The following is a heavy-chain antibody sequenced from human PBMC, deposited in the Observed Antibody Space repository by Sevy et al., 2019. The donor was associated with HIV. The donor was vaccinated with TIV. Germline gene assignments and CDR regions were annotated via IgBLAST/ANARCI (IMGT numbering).Heavy chain of an antibody. CDR3: AKDHDNNWFDP. J-gene: IGHJ5*02. CDR1: GFTFNIYA. Sequence: GGSLRLSCAASGFTFNIYAMTWVRQAPGKGLKWVSTISSSGTSTYYADSVKGRFTISRDNSKNTLYLQMNRLRAEDTAIYFCAKDHDNNWFDPWGQGTLVTVSS. CDR2: ISSSGTST. D-gene: IGHD3-9*01. V-gene: IGHV3-23*01.